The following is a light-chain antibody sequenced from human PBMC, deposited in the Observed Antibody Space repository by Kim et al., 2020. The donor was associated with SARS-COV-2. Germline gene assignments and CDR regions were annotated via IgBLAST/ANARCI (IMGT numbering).Light chain of an antibody. CDR1: SGYSNYK. Sequence: QLVLTQPPSASASLGASVTLTCTLSSGYSNYKVDWYQQRPGKGPRFVMRVGTGGIVGSKGDGIPDRFSVLGSGLNRYLTIKNIQEEDESDYHCGADHGSPVFGGGTQLTVL. CDR2: VGTGGIVG. J-gene: IGLJ3*02. CDR3: GADHGSPV. V-gene: IGLV9-49*01.